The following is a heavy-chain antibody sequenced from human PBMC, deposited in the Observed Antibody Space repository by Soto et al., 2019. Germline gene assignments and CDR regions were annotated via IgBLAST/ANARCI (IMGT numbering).Heavy chain of an antibody. V-gene: IGHV3-73*01. CDR2: IRDRAFSYAT. CDR1: GFVFKDSS. J-gene: IGHJ4*02. CDR3: TRLISAARGY. Sequence: EVLLVESGGGLVQPGGSLKLSCAASGFVFKDSSIHWVRQASGKGLEWVGRIRDRAFSYATAYAASVKGRFTISRDESTNRAYLQMNSLRTEDTAIYYCTRLISAARGYWGQGTLV. D-gene: IGHD3-10*01.